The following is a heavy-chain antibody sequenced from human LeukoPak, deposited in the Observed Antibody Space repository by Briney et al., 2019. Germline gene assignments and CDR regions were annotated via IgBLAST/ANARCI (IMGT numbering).Heavy chain of an antibody. J-gene: IGHJ6*03. CDR3: ARHYGDSYYYYYMDV. CDR2: IYYSGST. Sequence: PSETLSLTCTVSGGSISSSSYYWGWIRQPPGKGLEWIGSIYYSGSTYYNPSLKSRVTISVDTSKNQFSLKLSSVTAADTAVYYCARHYGDSYYYYYMDVWGKGTTVTVSS. D-gene: IGHD4-17*01. CDR1: GGSISSSSYY. V-gene: IGHV4-39*01.